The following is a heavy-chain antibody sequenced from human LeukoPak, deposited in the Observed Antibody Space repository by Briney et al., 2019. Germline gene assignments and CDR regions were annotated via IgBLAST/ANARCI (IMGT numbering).Heavy chain of an antibody. CDR2: ISYDGAN. V-gene: IGHV3-30*18. CDR3: AKDSSSSNYYYGLDV. CDR1: GFTFSSYI. Sequence: GGSLRLSCSASGFTFSSYIMHWVRQAPGKGLEWVSFISYDGANKYADSVKGRFTISRDNSKNTLYLQMNSLRGDDTGMYFCAKDSSSSNYYYGLDVWGQGTSVTVSS. J-gene: IGHJ6*02. D-gene: IGHD6-13*01.